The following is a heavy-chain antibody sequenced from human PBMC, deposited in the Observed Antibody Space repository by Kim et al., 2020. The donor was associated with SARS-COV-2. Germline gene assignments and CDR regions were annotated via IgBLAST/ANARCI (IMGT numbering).Heavy chain of an antibody. Sequence: GGSLRLSCAASGFTLSSYSMNWVRQAPGKGLEWVASISTSGSYIYYADSVKGRFTISRDNAKNSLYLQMNSLRAEDTAVYYCACLVNSDYWGQGTLVTVSS. J-gene: IGHJ4*02. V-gene: IGHV3-21*01. D-gene: IGHD3-16*01. CDR2: ISTSGSYI. CDR1: GFTLSSYS. CDR3: ACLVNSDY.